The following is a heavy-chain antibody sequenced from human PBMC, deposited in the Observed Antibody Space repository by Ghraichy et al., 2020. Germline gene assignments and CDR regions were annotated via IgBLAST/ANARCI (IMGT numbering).Heavy chain of an antibody. J-gene: IGHJ4*02. CDR1: GFTFSSYG. Sequence: GGSLRLSCAASGFTFSSYGMIWVRQAPGKGPEWVSYISSSSSPIYYADSVKGRFTMSRDNAKNSLYLQMNSLRDKDTAIYYCARIRTGWYDDYWGQGTLVTVSS. CDR2: ISSSSSPI. V-gene: IGHV3-48*02. D-gene: IGHD6-19*01. CDR3: ARIRTGWYDDY.